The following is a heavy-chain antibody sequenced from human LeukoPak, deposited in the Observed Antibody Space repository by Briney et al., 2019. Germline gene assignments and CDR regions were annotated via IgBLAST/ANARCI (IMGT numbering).Heavy chain of an antibody. D-gene: IGHD2-2*02. CDR1: GGTFSSYA. J-gene: IGHJ4*02. Sequence: SVKVSCKASGGTFSSYAISWVRQAPGQGLEWMGGIIPIFGTANYAQKFQGRVTITTDESTSTAYMELSSLRSEDTAVYYCARGEDCSSTSCYIGPIDYWGQGTLVTVSS. V-gene: IGHV1-69*05. CDR2: IIPIFGTA. CDR3: ARGEDCSSTSCYIGPIDY.